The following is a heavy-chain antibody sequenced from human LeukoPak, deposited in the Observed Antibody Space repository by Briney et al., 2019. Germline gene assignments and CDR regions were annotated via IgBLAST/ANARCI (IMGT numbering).Heavy chain of an antibody. Sequence: GESLKISCKGSGYSFTNYWIGWVRRMPGKGLEWMGIIYPGDSDTKYSPSFQGQVTISADKSINTAYLQWSSLKASDTAMYYCAREGEYSSSPHNWFDPWGQGTLVTASS. V-gene: IGHV5-51*03. CDR3: AREGEYSSSPHNWFDP. D-gene: IGHD6-6*01. J-gene: IGHJ5*02. CDR1: GYSFTNYW. CDR2: IYPGDSDT.